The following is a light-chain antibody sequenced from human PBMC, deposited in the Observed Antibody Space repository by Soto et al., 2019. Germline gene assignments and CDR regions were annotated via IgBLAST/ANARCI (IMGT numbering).Light chain of an antibody. J-gene: IGKJ2*01. CDR3: QQDKTYSRT. Sequence: IQMTQSPSTLSASVGDRVTITCRASESISPWLAWYQQKPGKAPKILIYKASSLEGGVPSRFSGSESGTEFPFTISSLQPDDFASYYCQQDKTYSRTFGQGTKLEIK. CDR2: KAS. V-gene: IGKV1-5*03. CDR1: ESISPW.